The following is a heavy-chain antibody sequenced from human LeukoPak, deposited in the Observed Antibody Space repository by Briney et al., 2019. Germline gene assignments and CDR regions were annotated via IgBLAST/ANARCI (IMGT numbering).Heavy chain of an antibody. D-gene: IGHD3-22*01. Sequence: SGTLSLTCAVSGGSISSSNWWSWVRQPPGKGLEWIGEIYHSGSTNYNPSLKSRVTISVDTSKNQFSLKLSSVTAADTAVYYCARASPEGAYYYDSSGYYFDYWGQGTLVTVSS. V-gene: IGHV4-4*02. CDR2: IYHSGST. J-gene: IGHJ4*02. CDR3: ARASPEGAYYYDSSGYYFDY. CDR1: GGSISSSNW.